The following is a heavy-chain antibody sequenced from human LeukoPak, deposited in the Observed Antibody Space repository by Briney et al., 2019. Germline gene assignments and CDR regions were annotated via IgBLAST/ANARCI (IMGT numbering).Heavy chain of an antibody. V-gene: IGHV3-11*04. J-gene: IGHJ4*02. Sequence: LSLTCTVSGGSISSSSYYWGWIRQPPGKGLEWVSYISSSGSTIYYADSVKGRFTISRDNAKNSLYLQMNSLRAGDTAVYYCARDETPTYYYDSSGYYNNFDYWGQGTLVTVSS. CDR1: GGSISSSSYY. CDR3: ARDETPTYYYDSSGYYNNFDY. D-gene: IGHD3-22*01. CDR2: ISSSGSTI.